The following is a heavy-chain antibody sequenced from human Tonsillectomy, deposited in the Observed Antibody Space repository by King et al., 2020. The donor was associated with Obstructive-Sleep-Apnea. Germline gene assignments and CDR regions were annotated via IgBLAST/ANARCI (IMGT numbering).Heavy chain of an antibody. CDR2: IYYSGKT. J-gene: IGHJ5*02. D-gene: IGHD6-13*01. Sequence: QLQLQESGPGLVKPSETLALTCTVSGDSISSSSSYWGWIRQPPGKGLEWIGSIYYSGKTYYNPSLKSRVTISVGTSKNQFSLKLTYVTAADTAVYCCARERAAGANCFDPWGQGTLVTVSS. CDR3: ARERAAGANCFDP. V-gene: IGHV4-39*07. CDR1: GDSISSSSSY.